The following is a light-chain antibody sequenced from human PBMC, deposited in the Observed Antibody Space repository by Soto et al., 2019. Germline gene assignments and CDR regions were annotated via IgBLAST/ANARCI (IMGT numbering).Light chain of an antibody. CDR3: QQSYSTPWT. V-gene: IGKV1-39*01. CDR2: AAS. J-gene: IGKJ1*01. Sequence: DIQMTQSPSSLFASVGDRVTITYRASQSISSYLNWYQQKPGKAPKLLIYAASSLQSGVPSRFSGSGSGTDLTLTISSLQPEDFATYYCQQSYSTPWTFGQGTKVEIK. CDR1: QSISSY.